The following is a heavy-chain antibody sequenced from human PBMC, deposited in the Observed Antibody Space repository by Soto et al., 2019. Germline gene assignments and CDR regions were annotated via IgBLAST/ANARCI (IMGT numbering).Heavy chain of an antibody. V-gene: IGHV1-69*06. CDR3: AGTGYCKGSSCSSRHYYGMDV. J-gene: IGHJ6*02. CDR1: GGTFSKYS. CDR2: ITPFVDTS. Sequence: QVRLVQSGAEVKKPGSSVKVSCKVSGGTFSKYSLSWVRQTPGQGLEWMGGITPFVDTSNYAQRFLGRVTITADKTPNTAFLKGRGLKSEDRALFFCAGTGYCKGSSCSSRHYYGMDVWGQGTTVTVSS. D-gene: IGHD3-9*01.